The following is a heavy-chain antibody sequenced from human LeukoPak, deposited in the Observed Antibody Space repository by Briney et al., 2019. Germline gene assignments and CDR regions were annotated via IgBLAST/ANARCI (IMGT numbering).Heavy chain of an antibody. Sequence: SETLSLTCTVSGGSISSYYWSWIRQPPGKGLEWIGYIYYSGSTNYNPSLKSRVTISIDTSKNQFSLKLSSVTAADTAVYYCARDGSRLRFLEASAFDIWGQGTMVTVSS. J-gene: IGHJ3*02. CDR3: ARDGSRLRFLEASAFDI. D-gene: IGHD3-3*01. CDR1: GGSISSYY. V-gene: IGHV4-59*12. CDR2: IYYSGST.